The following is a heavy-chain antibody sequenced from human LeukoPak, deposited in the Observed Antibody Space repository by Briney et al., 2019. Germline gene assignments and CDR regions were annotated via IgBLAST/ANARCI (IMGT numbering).Heavy chain of an antibody. CDR3: ARVVEWAMGQIMIFDY. D-gene: IGHD3-3*01. CDR1: GGTFSSYA. CDR2: IIPIFGTT. V-gene: IGHV1-69*06. Sequence: ASVKVSCKASGGTFSSYAISWVRLAPGQGLEWMGGIIPIFGTTNYAQKFQGRVTITAAKSTSTAYMELSSMRSEDTAVYYCARVVEWAMGQIMIFDYWGQGTLVTVSS. J-gene: IGHJ4*02.